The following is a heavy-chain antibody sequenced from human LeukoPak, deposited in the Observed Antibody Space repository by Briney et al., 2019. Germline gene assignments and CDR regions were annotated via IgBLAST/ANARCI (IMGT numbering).Heavy chain of an antibody. CDR3: TTMNRHDAFDV. CDR2: IKSNAAGGTA. J-gene: IGHJ3*01. CDR1: GFTFSNYG. Sequence: IPGGSLRLSCAASGFTFSNYGMHWVRQAPGKGLEWVGRIKSNAAGGTADYAAPVKGRFTISRDDSKNTLFLQMNSLKTEDTAMYYCTTMNRHDAFDVWGQGTMVTVSS. V-gene: IGHV3-15*01. D-gene: IGHD1-14*01.